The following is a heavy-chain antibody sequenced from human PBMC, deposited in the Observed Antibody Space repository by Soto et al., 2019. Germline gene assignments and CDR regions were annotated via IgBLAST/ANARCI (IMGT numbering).Heavy chain of an antibody. CDR2: IYHSGST. V-gene: IGHV4-4*02. Sequence: GSLRLSCAASGFTFSSYSMNWVRQAPGKGLEWIGEIYHSGSTNYNPSLKSRVTISVDKSKNQFSLKLSSVTAADTAVYYCARSESNDYVWGSYDHSFDYWGQGTLVTVSS. J-gene: IGHJ4*02. CDR3: ARSESNDYVWGSYDHSFDY. D-gene: IGHD3-16*01. CDR1: GFTFSSYSM.